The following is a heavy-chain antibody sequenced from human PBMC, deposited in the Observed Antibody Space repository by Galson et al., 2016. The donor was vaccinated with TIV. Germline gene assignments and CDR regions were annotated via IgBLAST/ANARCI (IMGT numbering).Heavy chain of an antibody. CDR1: GYTLTELS. Sequence: SVKVSCKVSGYTLTELSMHWVRQAPGQGLEWMGIINPSGGSTSYAQKFQGRVTITRDTSTSTVYMELSSLRSEDTAVYYCARVLEVAGTDYWGQGTLVTVSS. J-gene: IGHJ4*02. CDR3: ARVLEVAGTDY. V-gene: IGHV1-46*01. D-gene: IGHD6-19*01. CDR2: INPSGGST.